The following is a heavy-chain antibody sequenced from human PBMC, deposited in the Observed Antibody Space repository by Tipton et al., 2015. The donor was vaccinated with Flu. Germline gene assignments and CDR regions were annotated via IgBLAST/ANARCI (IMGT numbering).Heavy chain of an antibody. J-gene: IGHJ4*02. CDR3: ATGTLLSYSDSSGYGY. D-gene: IGHD3-22*01. CDR2: ISGSTGHT. Sequence: SLRLSCTVSGLTFSTYGMNWVRQAPGKGLEWVSGISGSTGHTYYADSVKGRFTISRDNSKNTLYLQMNSLRAEDTAVYYCATGTLLSYSDSSGYGYWGQGTLVTVSS. V-gene: IGHV3-23*01. CDR1: GLTFSTYG.